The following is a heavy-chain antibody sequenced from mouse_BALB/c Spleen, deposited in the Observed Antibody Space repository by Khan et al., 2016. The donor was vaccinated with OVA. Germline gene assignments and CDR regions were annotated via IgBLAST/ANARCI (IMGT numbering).Heavy chain of an antibody. D-gene: IGHD1-1*01. CDR2: IDPFNGST. CDR3: ARHGTSSWFAY. CDR1: GYSFTTYY. V-gene: IGHV1S135*01. Sequence: VQLQQSGPELMKPGASVKISCKASGYSFTTYYIHWVKQSHGKSLEWIGYIDPFNGSTTYNQKFKGKATLTVDKSSSPAYMQLSSLTSEDSAVYYCARHGTSSWFAYWGQGTLVTVSA. J-gene: IGHJ3*01.